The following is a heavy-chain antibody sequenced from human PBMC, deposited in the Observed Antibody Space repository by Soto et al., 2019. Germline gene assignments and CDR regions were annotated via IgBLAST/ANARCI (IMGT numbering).Heavy chain of an antibody. D-gene: IGHD5-12*01. CDR1: GFTFSSYP. Sequence: GGSLRLSCAASGFTFSSYPMSWVRQAPGKGLEWVSAISGSGGSTYYADSVKGRFSISRDNSKNTLYLQMNSLRAEDTAVYYCAKDLATVFNCYYYGMDVWGQGTTVTVSS. CDR3: AKDLATVFNCYYYGMDV. V-gene: IGHV3-23*01. CDR2: ISGSGGST. J-gene: IGHJ6*02.